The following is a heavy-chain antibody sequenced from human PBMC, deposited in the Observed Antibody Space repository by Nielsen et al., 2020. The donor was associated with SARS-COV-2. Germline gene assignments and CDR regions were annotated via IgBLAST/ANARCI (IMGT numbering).Heavy chain of an antibody. J-gene: IGHJ6*03. V-gene: IGHV4-31*03. CDR3: ARVRSSSSVYYYYYMYV. Sequence: SETLSLTCTVSGGSISSGGYYWSWIRQHPGKGPEWIGYIYYSGSTYYNPSLKSRVTISVDTSKNQFSLKLSSVTAANTAVYYCARVRSSSSVYYYYYMYVWGKGTTVTVSS. CDR2: IYYSGST. CDR1: GGSISSGGYY. D-gene: IGHD6-6*01.